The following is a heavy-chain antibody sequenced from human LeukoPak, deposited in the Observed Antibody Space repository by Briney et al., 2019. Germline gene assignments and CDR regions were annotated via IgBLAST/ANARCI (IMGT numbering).Heavy chain of an antibody. CDR1: GFTFGGYA. CDR2: ISVDGSHT. Sequence: GGSLRLSCAASGFTFGGYALSWVRQAPGKGLGWVSAISVDGSHTYYADSVKGRFTISRDDSKNTLYLQMNSLRAEDTAVYYCAKSYDTSGRRAFDIWGQGTMVTVSS. J-gene: IGHJ3*02. V-gene: IGHV3-23*01. D-gene: IGHD3-22*01. CDR3: AKSYDTSGRRAFDI.